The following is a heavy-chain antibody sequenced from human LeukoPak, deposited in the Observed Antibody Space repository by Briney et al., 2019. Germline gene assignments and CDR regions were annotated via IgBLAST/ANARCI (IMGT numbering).Heavy chain of an antibody. D-gene: IGHD6-13*01. CDR3: AREGGYSSSWDAFGI. V-gene: IGHV3-48*04. CDR2: ISSSGDII. J-gene: IGHJ3*02. Sequence: GGSLRLSCVASGFTFSSHSMNWVRQAPGRGLEWVSYISSSGDIINYADSVKGRFTISRDSAKNSLYLQMNSLRAEDTAVYYCAREGGYSSSWDAFGIWGQGTMVTVSS. CDR1: GFTFSSHS.